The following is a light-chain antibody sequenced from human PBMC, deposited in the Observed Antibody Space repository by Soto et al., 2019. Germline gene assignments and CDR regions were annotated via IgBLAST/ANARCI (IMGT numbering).Light chain of an antibody. CDR2: DAS. V-gene: IGKV1-5*01. CDR3: QQYNRYSGP. Sequence: QMTRSQAPLSGTEGESRWTTYRASQSISSWLAWYQQKPGKAPKLLIYDASSLESGVPSRFSGSGSGTEFTLTNISLQPNDFATHYCQQYNRYSGPCGQGTKVDI. CDR1: QSISSW. J-gene: IGKJ1*01.